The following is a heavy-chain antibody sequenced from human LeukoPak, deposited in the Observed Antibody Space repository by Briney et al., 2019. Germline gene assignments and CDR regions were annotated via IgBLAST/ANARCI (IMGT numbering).Heavy chain of an antibody. Sequence: SVKVSCKASGGTFSSYAISWVRQAPGQGLEWMGRIIPILGIANYAQKFQGRVAITADTSTSTAYVELRSLRSDDTAVYYCARGDIVVFDYWGQGTLVTVSS. CDR2: IIPILGIA. D-gene: IGHD2-15*01. CDR3: ARGDIVVFDY. V-gene: IGHV1-69*04. J-gene: IGHJ4*02. CDR1: GGTFSSYA.